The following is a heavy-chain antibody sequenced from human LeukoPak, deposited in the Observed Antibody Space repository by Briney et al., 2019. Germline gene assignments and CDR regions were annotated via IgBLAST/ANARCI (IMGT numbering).Heavy chain of an antibody. J-gene: IGHJ4*02. D-gene: IGHD3-9*01. Sequence: SETLSLTCTVSGGSISSSSYYWGWIRQPPGKGLEWIGSIYYSGSTYYNLSLKSRVTISVDTSKNQFSLKLSSVTAADTAVYYFGGYDILTGYYWGQGTLVTVSS. CDR2: IYYSGST. V-gene: IGHV4-39*01. CDR3: GGYDILTGYY. CDR1: GGSISSSSYY.